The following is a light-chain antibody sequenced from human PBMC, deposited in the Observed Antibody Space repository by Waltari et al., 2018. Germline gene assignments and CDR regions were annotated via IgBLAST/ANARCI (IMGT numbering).Light chain of an antibody. Sequence: SYELTQPPSVSVSPGQTASITCSGDKLGDNYACWYQQKPGRSPVLVIYQASKRPPGIPERFSGSNSGNTATLTISGTQAMDEADYYCQAWDSSTVVFGGGTKPTVL. J-gene: IGLJ2*01. CDR1: KLGDNY. V-gene: IGLV3-1*01. CDR3: QAWDSSTVV. CDR2: QAS.